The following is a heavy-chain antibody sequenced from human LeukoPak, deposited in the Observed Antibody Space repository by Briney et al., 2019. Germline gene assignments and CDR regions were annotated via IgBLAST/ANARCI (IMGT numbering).Heavy chain of an antibody. D-gene: IGHD5-18*01. CDR1: GYSFTSYW. CDR2: IDPSDSGT. Sequence: GESLKISCKASGYSFTSYWIGWVRQMPGKGLEWMGIIDPSDSGTRYTPSFQGQVTISVDKSLTTAYLQWNTLKAADTAMYYCARQTAMGRSGDYWGQGTLVTVSS. V-gene: IGHV5-51*01. J-gene: IGHJ4*02. CDR3: ARQTAMGRSGDY.